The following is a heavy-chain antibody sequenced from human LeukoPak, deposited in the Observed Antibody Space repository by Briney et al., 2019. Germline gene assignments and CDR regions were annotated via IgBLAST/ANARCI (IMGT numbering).Heavy chain of an antibody. CDR1: GFSFTTVG. V-gene: IGHV1-18*01. Sequence: ASVKVSCKASGFSFTTVGITWVRQAPGQGLEWMGWISTYSGNTNYAQKFQGRVTMTTETSTTTAYMELRSLRSDDTAVYYCARPANMHLDWFMDYWGQGTLVTVSS. CDR2: ISTYSGNT. J-gene: IGHJ4*02. CDR3: ARPANMHLDWFMDY. D-gene: IGHD3-9*01.